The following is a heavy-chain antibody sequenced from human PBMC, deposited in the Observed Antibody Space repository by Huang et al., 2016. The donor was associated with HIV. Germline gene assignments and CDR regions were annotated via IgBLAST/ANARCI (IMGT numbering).Heavy chain of an antibody. D-gene: IGHD6-13*01. J-gene: IGHJ4*02. CDR2: ISTSSSFI. CDR1: GFSLDSYN. CDR3: ARDRGQQLSPFDS. V-gene: IGHV3-21*01. Sequence: EVQLVESGGGLVKPGGSLSLSCAASGFSLDSYNMYWVRQTPGKGLQWVSCISTSSSFIDYADSVKGRFSISRDNAKNSLYLQMNNLRGEDTAVYYCARDRGQQLSPFDSWGQGTLVTVSS.